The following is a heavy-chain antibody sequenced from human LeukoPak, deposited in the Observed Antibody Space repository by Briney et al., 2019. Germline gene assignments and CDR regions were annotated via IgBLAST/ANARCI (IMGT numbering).Heavy chain of an antibody. J-gene: IGHJ6*02. CDR1: GFTFRSYG. V-gene: IGHV3-30*03. CDR3: ARVFLEWANYFDSTDYFYYYLMNV. Sequence: GGSLRLSCAASGFTFRSYGIHWVRQAPGKGLEWVAVISHDGNSKYYADSVKGRFIISRDNSRNTLFLQMNSLRTEDTAVYFCARVFLEWANYFDSTDYFYYYLMNVWGQGTTVTVSS. CDR2: ISHDGNSK. D-gene: IGHD2/OR15-2a*01.